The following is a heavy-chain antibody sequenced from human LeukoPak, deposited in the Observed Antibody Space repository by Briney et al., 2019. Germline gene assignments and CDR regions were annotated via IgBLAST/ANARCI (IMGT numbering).Heavy chain of an antibody. CDR3: ARHRGYNYGYSDY. V-gene: IGHV5-51*01. D-gene: IGHD5-18*01. Sequence: GASLQISCKGSGYSFTNYWIGWVRQLPGKGLEWMGITYPNDSDTRYSPSFQGLVTISADKSISTAYLQWSSLKASDTAMYYCARHRGYNYGYSDYWGQGTLVTVSS. J-gene: IGHJ4*02. CDR2: TYPNDSDT. CDR1: GYSFTNYW.